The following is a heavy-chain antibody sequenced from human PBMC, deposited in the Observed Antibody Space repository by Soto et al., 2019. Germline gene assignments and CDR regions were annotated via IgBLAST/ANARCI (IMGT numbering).Heavy chain of an antibody. J-gene: IGHJ6*02. CDR3: AKDILEWLFGSGDYYYYGMDA. V-gene: IGHV1-69*13. D-gene: IGHD3-3*01. CDR1: GGTFSTYS. CDR2: IIPMLGKT. Sequence: GASLKVSCKASGGTFSTYSISWVRQAPGQGLEWMGGIIPMLGKTNYAQKFQGRVTITADESTSTAYMDLSSLRSDDTAVYYCAKDILEWLFGSGDYYYYGMDAWGQGTTVTVSS.